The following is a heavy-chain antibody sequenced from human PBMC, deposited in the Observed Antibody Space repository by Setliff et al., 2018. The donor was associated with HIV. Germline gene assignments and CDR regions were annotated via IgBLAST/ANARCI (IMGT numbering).Heavy chain of an antibody. CDR2: IFYSGIT. CDR1: SGSITSRTYY. V-gene: IGHV4-39*01. Sequence: SETLSLTCTVSSGSITSRTYYWGWIRQPPGKGLEWIGGIFYSGITYYNPSLKSRVSISVDTSKNQFSLNLTSVTAADTAVYYCARSKTFYDFWGGYYTHGAFKIWGLGTMVTVSS. D-gene: IGHD3-3*01. J-gene: IGHJ3*02. CDR3: ARSKTFYDFWGGYYTHGAFKI.